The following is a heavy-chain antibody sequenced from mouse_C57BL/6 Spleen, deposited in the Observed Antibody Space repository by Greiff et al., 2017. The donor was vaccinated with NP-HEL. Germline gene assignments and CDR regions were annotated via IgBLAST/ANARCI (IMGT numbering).Heavy chain of an antibody. D-gene: IGHD2-4*01. CDR1: GYTFTSYW. CDR3: ARSLPYDYDPYAMDY. V-gene: IGHV1-64*01. Sequence: VQLQQSGAELVKPGASVKLSCKASGYTFTSYWMHWVKQRPGQGLEWIGMIHPNSGSTNYNEKFKSKATLTVDKSSSTAYMQLSSLTSEDSAVYYCARSLPYDYDPYAMDYWGQGTSVTVSS. CDR2: IHPNSGST. J-gene: IGHJ4*01.